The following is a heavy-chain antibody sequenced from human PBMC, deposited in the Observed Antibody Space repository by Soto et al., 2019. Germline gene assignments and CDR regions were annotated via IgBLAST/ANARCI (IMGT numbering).Heavy chain of an antibody. CDR2: IIPIFGTA. V-gene: IGHV1-69*13. Sequence: GPSVKVSCKASGGTFSSYAISWVRQAPGQGLEWMGGIIPIFGTANYAQKFQGRVTITADESTSTAYMEPSSLRSEDTAVYYCARDLLNYDSSGYYFNWFDPWGQGTLVTVSS. D-gene: IGHD3-22*01. J-gene: IGHJ5*02. CDR1: GGTFSSYA. CDR3: ARDLLNYDSSGYYFNWFDP.